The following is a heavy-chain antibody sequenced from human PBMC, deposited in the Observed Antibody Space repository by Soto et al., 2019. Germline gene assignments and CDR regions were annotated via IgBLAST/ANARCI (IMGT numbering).Heavy chain of an antibody. Sequence: EVQLLESGGGLVQPGGSLRLSCAASGITFSSYAFSWVRQAAGKGLEWVSGISGSGNSTYYADSVKGRFSFSRDNSKNTVYLQMYSLRVEDTAVYNCAQTALGAKELFAYWGQGTLVTVSS. CDR3: AQTALGAKELFAY. CDR1: GITFSSYA. J-gene: IGHJ4*02. CDR2: ISGSGNST. V-gene: IGHV3-23*01. D-gene: IGHD1-26*01.